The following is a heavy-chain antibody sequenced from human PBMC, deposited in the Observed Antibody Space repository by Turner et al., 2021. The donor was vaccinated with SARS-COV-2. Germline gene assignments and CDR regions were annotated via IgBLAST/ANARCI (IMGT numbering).Heavy chain of an antibody. D-gene: IGHD3-9*01. CDR3: ARDHYDILAGYDEGMDV. CDR1: GFSLSTSGMC. Sequence: QVTLRESGPALVKPTQTLTLTCTFSGFSLSTSGMCVSWIRQPPGKALEWLARIDWDDDKYYSTSLKTRLTISKDTSKNQVVLKMTNMDPVDTATYYCARDHYDILAGYDEGMDVWGQGTTVTVSS. J-gene: IGHJ6*02. CDR2: IDWDDDK. V-gene: IGHV2-70*15.